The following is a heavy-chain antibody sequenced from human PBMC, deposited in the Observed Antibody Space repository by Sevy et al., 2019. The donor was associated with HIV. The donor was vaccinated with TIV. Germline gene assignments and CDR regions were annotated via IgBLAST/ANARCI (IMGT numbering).Heavy chain of an antibody. CDR1: GYTFTGYY. CDR3: VRTFLTSTFDP. CDR2: INPNSGGT. D-gene: IGHD3-9*01. V-gene: IGHV1-2*02. Sequence: ASVKVSCKASGYTFTGYYMHWVRQAPGQGLEGMGWINPNSGGTNYAQKFQGRVTMTRDTSISTAYMELSRLRSDDTAVYYCVRTFLTSTFDPWGQGTLVTVSS. J-gene: IGHJ5*02.